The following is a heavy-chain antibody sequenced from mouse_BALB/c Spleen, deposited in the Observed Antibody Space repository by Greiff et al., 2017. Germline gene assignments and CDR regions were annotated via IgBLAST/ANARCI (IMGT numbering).Heavy chain of an antibody. J-gene: IGHJ3*01. CDR2: IRNKANGYTT. CDR1: GFTFTDYF. V-gene: IGHV7-3*02. Sequence: EVKLVESGGGLVQPGGSLRLSCETSGFTFTDYFMSWVRQPPGKALEWMGFIRNKANGYTTEYSASVKGRFTISRDNSQSILYLQMNTLRAEDIATYYCPRDGNVAYWGQGTLVTGSA. CDR3: PRDGNVAY. D-gene: IGHD2-1*01.